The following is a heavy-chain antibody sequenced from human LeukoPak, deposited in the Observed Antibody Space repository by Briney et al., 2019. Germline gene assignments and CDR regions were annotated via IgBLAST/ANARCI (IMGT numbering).Heavy chain of an antibody. D-gene: IGHD6-13*01. CDR1: GFTFSSYA. Sequence: GGSLRLSCAASGFTFSSYAMSWVRQAPGKGLEWVSAISGSGGSTYYADSVKGRFTISRDNSKNTLYLQMNSLRAEDTAVYYCATSIAVALFLDYWGQGTLVTVSS. V-gene: IGHV3-23*01. CDR2: ISGSGGST. J-gene: IGHJ4*02. CDR3: ATSIAVALFLDY.